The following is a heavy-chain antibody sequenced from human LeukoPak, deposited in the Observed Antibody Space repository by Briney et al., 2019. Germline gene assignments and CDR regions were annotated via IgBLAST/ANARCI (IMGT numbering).Heavy chain of an antibody. V-gene: IGHV3-23*01. CDR3: AKTLRYFGWLLPLFDY. CDR2: ISGSGGST. D-gene: IGHD3-9*01. Sequence: PGGSLRLSCAASGFTFSSYAMSWVRQAPGKGLEWVSAISGSGGSTYYADSVKGRFTISRDNSKNTLYLQMNGLRAEDTAVYYCAKTLRYFGWLLPLFDYWGQGTLVTVSS. CDR1: GFTFSSYA. J-gene: IGHJ4*02.